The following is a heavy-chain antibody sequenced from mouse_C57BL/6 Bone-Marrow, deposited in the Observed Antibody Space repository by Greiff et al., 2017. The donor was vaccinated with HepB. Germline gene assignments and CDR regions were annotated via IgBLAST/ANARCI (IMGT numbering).Heavy chain of an antibody. V-gene: IGHV5-12*01. Sequence: EVQRVESGGGLVQPGGSLKLSCAASGFTFSDYYMYWVRQTPEKRLEWVAYISNGGGSTYYPDTVKGRFTISRDNAKNTLYLQMSRLKSEDTAMYYCARQGGDYWGQGTTLTVSS. CDR3: ARQGGDY. J-gene: IGHJ2*01. CDR2: ISNGGGST. CDR1: GFTFSDYY.